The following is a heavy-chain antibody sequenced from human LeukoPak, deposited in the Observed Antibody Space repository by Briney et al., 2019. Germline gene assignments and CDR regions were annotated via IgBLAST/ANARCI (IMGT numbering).Heavy chain of an antibody. V-gene: IGHV1-18*01. J-gene: IGHJ4*02. Sequence: ASVKVSCKASGYTFTSYGISWVRQAPGQGLEWMGWISAYNGNTNFAQKLQGRVTMTTDISTSTAYMELRSLRSDDTAVYYCARDDYYDSSGYYDYWGQGTLVTVSS. CDR3: ARDDYYDSSGYYDY. D-gene: IGHD3-22*01. CDR1: GYTFTSYG. CDR2: ISAYNGNT.